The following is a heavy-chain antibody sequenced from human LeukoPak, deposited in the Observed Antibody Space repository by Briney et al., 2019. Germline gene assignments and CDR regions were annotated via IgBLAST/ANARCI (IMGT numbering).Heavy chain of an antibody. J-gene: IGHJ4*02. CDR3: ARQPYMLGAYYFDY. Sequence: SETQSRTCTVSGGSMSTYYWSWIRQPPGKGQEWIGYIFYIGSTNSNPSLKSRVTLSVATSKNQFSLKLGSVTAADTAVYYCARQPYMLGAYYFDYWGQGTMLTVSS. CDR2: IFYIGST. D-gene: IGHD1-26*01. CDR1: GGSMSTYY. V-gene: IGHV4-59*08.